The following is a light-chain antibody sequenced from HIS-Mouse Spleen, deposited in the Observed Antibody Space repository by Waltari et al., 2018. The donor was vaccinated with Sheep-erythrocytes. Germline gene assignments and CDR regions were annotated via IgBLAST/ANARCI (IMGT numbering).Light chain of an antibody. CDR2: AAS. J-gene: IGKJ2*01. Sequence: DIQLTQSPSSLSASVGDRVTITCRASQGISSYLAWYQQKPGKATKLLIYAASTLQSGVPSRFSGSGSGTEFTLTISSLQPEDFATYYCQQLNSYPHTFGQGTKLEIK. CDR3: QQLNSYPHT. CDR1: QGISSY. V-gene: IGKV1-9*01.